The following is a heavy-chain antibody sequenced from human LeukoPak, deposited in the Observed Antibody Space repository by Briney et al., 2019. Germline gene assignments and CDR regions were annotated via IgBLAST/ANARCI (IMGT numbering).Heavy chain of an antibody. CDR3: ARGASY. CDR2: IKPDGSEK. J-gene: IGHJ4*02. V-gene: IGHV3-7*04. Sequence: GGSLRLSCAVSGFTFSSYWMNWVRQTPGKGPEWVANIKPDGSEKFYVDSVKGRFTVSRDNAKNLLYLQMNSLRAEDTALYYCARGASYWGQGTLVTVSS. CDR1: GFTFSSYW.